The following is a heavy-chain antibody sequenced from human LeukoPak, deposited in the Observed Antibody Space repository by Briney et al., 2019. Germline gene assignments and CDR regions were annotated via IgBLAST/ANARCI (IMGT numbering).Heavy chain of an antibody. CDR2: ISTSSSTI. CDR3: VRRSGYDNYNYYYYMDV. CDR1: GFSFSTYS. J-gene: IGHJ6*03. Sequence: PGGSLRLSCAVSGFSFSTYSMNWVRQAPGKGLEWVSYISTSSSTIYYADSVKGRFTISRDNAKNSLYLQMNSLRAEDTAVYYCVRRSGYDNYNYYYYMDVWGKGTTVTVSS. V-gene: IGHV3-48*01. D-gene: IGHD5-12*01.